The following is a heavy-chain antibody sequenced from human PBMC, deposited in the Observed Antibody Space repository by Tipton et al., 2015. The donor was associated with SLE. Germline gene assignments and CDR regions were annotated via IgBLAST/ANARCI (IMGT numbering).Heavy chain of an antibody. V-gene: IGHV1-2*02. Sequence: QLVQSGAEVKKLGASVKVSCKAFGYTFTAFFMHWVRQAPGQGLEWMGWINHNSGGTNYAQKFQGRVTMTRDTSIRTEYMELSRLRSGEAKVYYCARDGFGYLRMRGRWFVPWGQGILVTVSS. J-gene: IGHJ5*02. CDR1: GYTFTAFF. D-gene: IGHD3-10*01. CDR3: ARDGFGYLRMRGRWFVP. CDR2: INHNSGGT.